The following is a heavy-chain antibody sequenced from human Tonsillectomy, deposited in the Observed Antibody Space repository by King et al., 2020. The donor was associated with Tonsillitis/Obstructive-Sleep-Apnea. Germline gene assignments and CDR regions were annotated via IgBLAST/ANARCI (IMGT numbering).Heavy chain of an antibody. CDR2: ISSSNSYI. J-gene: IGHJ2*01. CDR1: GFTLSTYS. D-gene: IGHD2-15*01. V-gene: IGHV3-21*01. CDR3: ARDPHVSXXYSDSXWYFXL. Sequence: VQLVESGGGLVKPGGSLRLSCAASGFTLSTYSMXWVRQAPGKGLEWVSSISSSNSYIYYADSVKGRFTISRDNAKNSLYLQMNSLRAEDTAVYYCARDPHVSXXYSDSXWYFXLWGRXTLVTVSX.